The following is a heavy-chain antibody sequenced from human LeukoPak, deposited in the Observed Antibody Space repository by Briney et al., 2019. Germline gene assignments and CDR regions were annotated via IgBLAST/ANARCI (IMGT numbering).Heavy chain of an antibody. D-gene: IGHD1-26*01. CDR1: GNTFIGYW. J-gene: IGHJ4*02. CDR2: INPSGGST. Sequence: ASVKVSCKASGNTFIGYWIHWVRQAPGQGLEWMGIINPSGGSTSYAQKFQGRVTMTRDTSTSTAYMELSSLRSEDTAVYYCAQSGSYSKLIFDYWGQGTLVTVSS. V-gene: IGHV1-46*01. CDR3: AQSGSYSKLIFDY.